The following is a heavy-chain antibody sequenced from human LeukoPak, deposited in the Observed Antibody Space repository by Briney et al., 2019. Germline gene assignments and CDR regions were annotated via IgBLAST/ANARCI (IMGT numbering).Heavy chain of an antibody. CDR3: AREYIDGLLIILDAFDI. D-gene: IGHD3-9*01. J-gene: IGHJ3*02. CDR1: GGSISSSSYY. Sequence: PSETLSLTCTVSGGSISSSSYYWGWIRQPPGKGLEWIGSIYYSGSTYYNPSLKSRVTISVDTSKSQFSLKLSSVTAADTAVYYCAREYIDGLLIILDAFDIWGQGTMVTVSS. CDR2: IYYSGST. V-gene: IGHV4-39*07.